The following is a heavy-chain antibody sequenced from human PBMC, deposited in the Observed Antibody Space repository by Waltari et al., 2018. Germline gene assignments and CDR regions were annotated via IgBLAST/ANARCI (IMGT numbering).Heavy chain of an antibody. D-gene: IGHD5-12*01. J-gene: IGHJ4*02. CDR1: GGTFSSYA. CDR2: LISSIGTA. CDR3: ARARRVATISSPYYFDY. V-gene: IGHV1-69*12. Sequence: QVQLVQSGAEVKKPGSSVKVSCKASGGTFSSYAISWVLQAPGQGLAWMGGLISSIGTANSAKKFKGRVTITADESTSTAYRELSSLRSEDTAVYYCARARRVATISSPYYFDYWGQGTLVTVSS.